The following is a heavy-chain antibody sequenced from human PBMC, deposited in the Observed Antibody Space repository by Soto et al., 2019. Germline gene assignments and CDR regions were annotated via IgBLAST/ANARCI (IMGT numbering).Heavy chain of an antibody. Sequence: EVQLVESGGGLVQPGGSLKLSCAASGFTFSGSAMHWVRQASGKGLEWVGRIRRKANNYATAYGASVKGRFTISRDDSKNTAYLQMTSLKTEDTAVYYCSRQASDFWSGKPQYYMDVWGKGTTVTVSS. D-gene: IGHD3-3*01. CDR3: SRQASDFWSGKPQYYMDV. V-gene: IGHV3-73*01. CDR2: IRRKANNYAT. J-gene: IGHJ6*03. CDR1: GFTFSGSA.